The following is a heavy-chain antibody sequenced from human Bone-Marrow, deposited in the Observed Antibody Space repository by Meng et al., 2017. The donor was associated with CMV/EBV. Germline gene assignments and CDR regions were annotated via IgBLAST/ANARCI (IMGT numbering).Heavy chain of an antibody. J-gene: IGHJ4*02. CDR1: GFTFSNYW. Sequence: LRLSCAASGFTFSNYWMHWVRQAPGKGLVWVSRINTDESTTSHEDSVKSRFTISRDNAQNTLYLQMNSLRAEDTAVYYCARDLLQNDYWGQGTLVTVSS. D-gene: IGHD3-22*01. CDR3: ARDLLQNDY. CDR2: INTDESTT. V-gene: IGHV3-74*01.